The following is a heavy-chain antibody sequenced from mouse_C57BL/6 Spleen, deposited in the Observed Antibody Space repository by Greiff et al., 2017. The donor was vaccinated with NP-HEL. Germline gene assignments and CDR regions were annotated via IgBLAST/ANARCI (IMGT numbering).Heavy chain of an antibody. CDR3: ARGWLLLYAMDY. Sequence: VQLQQSGPELVKPGASVKISCKASGYAFSSSWMNWVKQRPGKGLEWIGRIYPGDGDTNYNGKFKGKATLTADKSSSTAYMQLSSLTSEDSAVYFCARGWLLLYAMDYWGQGTSVTVSS. CDR2: IYPGDGDT. J-gene: IGHJ4*01. CDR1: GYAFSSSW. V-gene: IGHV1-82*01. D-gene: IGHD2-3*01.